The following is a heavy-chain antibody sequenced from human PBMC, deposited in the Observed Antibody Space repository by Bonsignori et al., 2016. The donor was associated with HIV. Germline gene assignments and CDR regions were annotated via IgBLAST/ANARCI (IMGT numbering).Heavy chain of an antibody. CDR2: MNPDSDNL. V-gene: IGHV1-8*01. D-gene: IGHD2/OR15-2a*01. Sequence: QVQLVQSGAEVKKPGASVRVSCKASGYTFTSIDIAWVRQAPGQGLEWMGWMNPDSDNLGYGKQFQGRLSFSRNNSINTAYMDLRRLGSEDTAVYYCTRIGIPTSDAFDVWGQGT. CDR3: TRIGIPTSDAFDV. J-gene: IGHJ3*01. CDR1: GYTFTSID.